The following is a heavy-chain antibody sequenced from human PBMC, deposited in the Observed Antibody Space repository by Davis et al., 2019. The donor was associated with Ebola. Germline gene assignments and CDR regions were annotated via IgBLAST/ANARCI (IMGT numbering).Heavy chain of an antibody. Sequence: GESLKISCAASGFTFSRHWMNWVRQAPGKGLEWVANIKQDGSESYYVDSVKGRFTISRDNAKTSMYLQMNSLRAEDTAVYYCTRGVDTTGASWSDALDIWGPGTMVTVSS. J-gene: IGHJ3*02. CDR3: TRGVDTTGASWSDALDI. CDR1: GFTFSRHW. D-gene: IGHD1-14*01. V-gene: IGHV3-7*04. CDR2: IKQDGSES.